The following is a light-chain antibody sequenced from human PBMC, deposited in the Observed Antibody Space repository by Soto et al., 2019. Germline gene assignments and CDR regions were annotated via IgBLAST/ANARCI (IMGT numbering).Light chain of an antibody. CDR1: SSDVGIYNY. CDR2: EVS. V-gene: IGLV2-14*01. J-gene: IGLJ1*01. Sequence: QSVLTQPASVSGSPGQSIAISCTGSSSDVGIYNYVSWYQQHPGKVPKLIIYEVSNRPSGVSNRFSGSKSGNTASLTISGLQAEDEADYYCSSDTTSSTRVFGTGTKVTAL. CDR3: SSDTTSSTRV.